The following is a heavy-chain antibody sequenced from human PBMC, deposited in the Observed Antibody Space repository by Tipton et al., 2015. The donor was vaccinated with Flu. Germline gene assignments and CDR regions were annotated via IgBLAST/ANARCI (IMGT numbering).Heavy chain of an antibody. V-gene: IGHV4-4*07. CDR2: IHSSGNT. J-gene: IGHJ4*02. CDR1: GGSINGFY. CDR3: ATRRDYYDSSEFDY. D-gene: IGHD3-22*01. Sequence: TLSLTCSVSGGSINGFYWSWIRQPAGKGLEWIGRIHSSGNTNYNPSLKSRVTMSADTSKNQFSLKLTSVTAADTAIYYCATRRDYYDSSEFDYWGQGALVTVSS.